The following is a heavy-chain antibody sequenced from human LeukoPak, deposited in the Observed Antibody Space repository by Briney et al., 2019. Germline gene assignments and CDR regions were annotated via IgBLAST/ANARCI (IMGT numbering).Heavy chain of an antibody. CDR3: ARGIILGSSPDFDY. CDR1: GYTFTDYY. Sequence: GASVKVSCKASGYTFTDYYIHWVRQAPGQGLEWMGWINPNSGGTNYAQKFQGRVTMTRDTSISTAYMELSRLRSDDTAVYYCARGIILGSSPDFDYWGQGTLVTVSS. D-gene: IGHD6-6*01. V-gene: IGHV1-2*02. J-gene: IGHJ4*02. CDR2: INPNSGGT.